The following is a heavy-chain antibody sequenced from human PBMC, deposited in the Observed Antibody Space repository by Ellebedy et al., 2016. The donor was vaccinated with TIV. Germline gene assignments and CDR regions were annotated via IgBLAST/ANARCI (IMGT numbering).Heavy chain of an antibody. J-gene: IGHJ6*02. D-gene: IGHD3-3*01. V-gene: IGHV4-34*01. CDR2: INHSGST. Sequence: MPSETLSLTCAVYGGSFSGYHWSWIRQPPGKGLEWIGEINHSGSTNYNPSLKSRVTTSIDTSKNQFSLKLSSLTAADTAVYYCARERDFWSGDFYPKGMDVWGQGTTVTVSS. CDR3: ARERDFWSGDFYPKGMDV. CDR1: GGSFSGYH.